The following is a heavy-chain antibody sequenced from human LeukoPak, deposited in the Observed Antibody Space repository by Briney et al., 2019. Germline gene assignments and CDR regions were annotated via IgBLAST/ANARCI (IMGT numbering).Heavy chain of an antibody. Sequence: GGSLRLSCAASGFTFSSYWMHWVRQPPGKGLVWVSRINTDGSSTYYADSVKGRFTISRDNAKNTLYLQMNSLTVDDTAVYYCAGSGPMTYGDYHWGQGSLVTVSS. D-gene: IGHD4-17*01. V-gene: IGHV3-74*01. J-gene: IGHJ4*02. CDR2: INTDGSST. CDR3: AGSGPMTYGDYH. CDR1: GFTFSSYW.